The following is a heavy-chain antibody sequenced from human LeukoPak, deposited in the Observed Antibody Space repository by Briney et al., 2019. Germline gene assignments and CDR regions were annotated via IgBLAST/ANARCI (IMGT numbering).Heavy chain of an antibody. V-gene: IGHV4-59*01. CDR3: ARALKWYYYDSSGYYYIDY. D-gene: IGHD3-22*01. J-gene: IGHJ4*02. Sequence: SETLSLTCTVSGGSISSYFWSWIRQPPGKGLEYIGYIYYSGSTNYNPSLKSRVSISVDTSKNQVSLKLSSVTAADTAVYYCARALKWYYYDSSGYYYIDYWGQGTLVTVSS. CDR1: GGSISSYF. CDR2: IYYSGST.